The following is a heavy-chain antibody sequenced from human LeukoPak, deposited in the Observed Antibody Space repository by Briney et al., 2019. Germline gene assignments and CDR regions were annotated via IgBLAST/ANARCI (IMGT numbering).Heavy chain of an antibody. Sequence: SVKVSCKASGGTFSSYAISWVRQAPGQGLEWMGGIIPIFGTANYAQKFQGGVTITADESTSTAYMELSSLRSEDTAVYYCARARGYCSGGSCYSAHFDYWGQGTLVTVSS. V-gene: IGHV1-69*01. D-gene: IGHD2-15*01. CDR2: IIPIFGTA. J-gene: IGHJ4*02. CDR3: ARARGYCSGGSCYSAHFDY. CDR1: GGTFSSYA.